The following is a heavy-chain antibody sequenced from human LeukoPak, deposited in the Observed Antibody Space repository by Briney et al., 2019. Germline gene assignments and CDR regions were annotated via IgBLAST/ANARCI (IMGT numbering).Heavy chain of an antibody. D-gene: IGHD3-10*01. Sequence: PGGSLRLSCAASGFTFSSYWMSWVRQAPGKGLEWVANIKQDGSEKYYVDSVKGRFTISRDNAKNSLYLQMNSLRAEDTAVYYCARDFDWLNGSGSYYQDPGGYFDYWGQGTLVTVSS. V-gene: IGHV3-7*01. J-gene: IGHJ4*02. CDR3: ARDFDWLNGSGSYYQDPGGYFDY. CDR1: GFTFSSYW. CDR2: IKQDGSEK.